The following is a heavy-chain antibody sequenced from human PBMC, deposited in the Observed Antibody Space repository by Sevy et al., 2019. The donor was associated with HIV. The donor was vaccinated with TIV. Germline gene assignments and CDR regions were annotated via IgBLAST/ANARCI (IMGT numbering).Heavy chain of an antibody. J-gene: IGHJ4*02. V-gene: IGHV3-30*18. Sequence: GGSLRLSCAASGFTFSSYGMHWVRQAPGKGLEWVAVISYDGSNKYYADSVKGRFTISRDNTKNTLYLQMNRRRAEETAVYYCAKEGRRYCSGGSCYSGRYFDYWGQGTLVTVSS. CDR2: ISYDGSNK. D-gene: IGHD2-15*01. CDR3: AKEGRRYCSGGSCYSGRYFDY. CDR1: GFTFSSYG.